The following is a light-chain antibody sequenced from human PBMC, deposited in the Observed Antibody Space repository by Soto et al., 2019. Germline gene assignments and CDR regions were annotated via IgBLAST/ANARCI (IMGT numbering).Light chain of an antibody. V-gene: IGLV2-14*01. J-gene: IGLJ1*01. CDR2: DVS. Sequence: QSVLTQPASVSGSPGQSITISCTGTSSDVGGYNYVSWYQQHPGKAPKFMIYDVSNRPSGVSNRFSGSESGNTASLTISGLQAEDEADYYCSSYTSSSTLYVFGTGTKVTVL. CDR3: SSYTSSSTLYV. CDR1: SSDVGGYNY.